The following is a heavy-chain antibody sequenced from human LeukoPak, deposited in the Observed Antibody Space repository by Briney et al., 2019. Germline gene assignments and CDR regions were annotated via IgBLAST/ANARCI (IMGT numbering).Heavy chain of an antibody. Sequence: AASVKVSCKASGYTFTGYYMHWVQQAPGQGLEWMGWINPNSGGTNYAQKFQGRVTMTRDTSISTAYMELSRLRSDDTAVYYCARGLGLGRYFDYWGQGTLVTVSS. V-gene: IGHV1-2*02. J-gene: IGHJ4*02. CDR3: ARGLGLGRYFDY. CDR2: INPNSGGT. D-gene: IGHD7-27*01. CDR1: GYTFTGYY.